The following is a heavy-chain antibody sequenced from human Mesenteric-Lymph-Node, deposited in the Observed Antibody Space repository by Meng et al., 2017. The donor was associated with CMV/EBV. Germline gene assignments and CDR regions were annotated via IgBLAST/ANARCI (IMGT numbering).Heavy chain of an antibody. CDR1: GYTFTGYY. CDR2: INPNSGGT. V-gene: IGHV1-2*02. CDR3: ARNDFWSGYSLDY. Sequence: ASVMVSCKASGYTFTGYYMHWVRQATGQGLEWMGWINPNSGGTNYAQKFQGRVTMTRDTSISTAYMELSRLRSDDTAVYYCARNDFWSGYSLDYWDQGTLVTVSS. J-gene: IGHJ4*02. D-gene: IGHD3-3*01.